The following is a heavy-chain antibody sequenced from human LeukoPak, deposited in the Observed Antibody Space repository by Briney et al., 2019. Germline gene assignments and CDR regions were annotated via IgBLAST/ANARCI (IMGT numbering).Heavy chain of an antibody. CDR3: AKDSPQLLIAAAGIFDY. CDR1: GFTFSSYS. D-gene: IGHD6-13*01. CDR2: ISGSGGST. J-gene: IGHJ4*02. Sequence: GGSLRLSCAASGFTFSSYSMNWVRQAPGKGLEWVSAISGSGGSTYYADSVKGWFTISRDNSKNTLYLQMNSLRAEDTAVYYCAKDSPQLLIAAAGIFDYWGQGTLVTVSS. V-gene: IGHV3-23*01.